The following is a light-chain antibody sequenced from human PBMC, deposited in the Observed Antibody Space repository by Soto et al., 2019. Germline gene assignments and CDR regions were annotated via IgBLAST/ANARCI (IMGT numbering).Light chain of an antibody. CDR3: QKYGNFWT. J-gene: IGKJ1*01. Sequence: EIVLTQSPATLSLSPGERATLSCRASQSVSSSYLGWYQHKRGQAPRLLIYAASSRATGIPDRFSGSGSGTDFTLTISRLEPEDFAVYYCQKYGNFWTFGQGTKVEIK. V-gene: IGKV3-20*01. CDR1: QSVSSSY. CDR2: AAS.